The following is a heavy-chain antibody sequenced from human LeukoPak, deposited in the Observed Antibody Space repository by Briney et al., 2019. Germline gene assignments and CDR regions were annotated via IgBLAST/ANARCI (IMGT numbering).Heavy chain of an antibody. Sequence: SETLSLTCTASGGAITHYYWSWIRQSPGKGLEWIGYIYYSGSTNYNPSLKSRVTISVDTSKNQFSLKLSSVTAADTAVYYCARRPNLTYYYGSGSYTAYAFDIWGQGTMVTVSS. D-gene: IGHD3-10*01. J-gene: IGHJ3*02. CDR1: GGAITHYY. V-gene: IGHV4-59*08. CDR2: IYYSGST. CDR3: ARRPNLTYYYGSGSYTAYAFDI.